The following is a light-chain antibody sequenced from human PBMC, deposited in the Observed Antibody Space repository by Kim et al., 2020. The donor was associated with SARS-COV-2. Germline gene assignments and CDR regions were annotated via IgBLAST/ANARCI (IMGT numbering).Light chain of an antibody. V-gene: IGLV3-9*01. CDR2: RDG. J-gene: IGLJ2*01. Sequence: VALGQTARVACGGNNIGSKNVHWYQQKPGQAPVLVIYRDGDRPSGIPERFSGSNSGNTATLTISRAQAGDEADYYCQVWDSSPVIFGGGTQLTVL. CDR1: NIGSKN. CDR3: QVWDSSPVI.